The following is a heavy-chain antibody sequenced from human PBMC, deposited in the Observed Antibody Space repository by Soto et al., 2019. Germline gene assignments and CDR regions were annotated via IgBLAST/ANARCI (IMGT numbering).Heavy chain of an antibody. CDR1: GFVFGGFG. V-gene: IGHV3-30*03. CDR2: ASYDGTYK. CDR3: ARGGDVLDY. J-gene: IGHJ4*02. Sequence: QVELVESGGGVVRPGKSLTVSCTGSGFVFGGFGMHWVRQTPGKGLEWLGMASYDGTYKYFADSVKGRFTISRDNGMNTVYLPMDNLRLEDTALYYWARGGDVLDYWGRGTLVTVSS. D-gene: IGHD3-16*01.